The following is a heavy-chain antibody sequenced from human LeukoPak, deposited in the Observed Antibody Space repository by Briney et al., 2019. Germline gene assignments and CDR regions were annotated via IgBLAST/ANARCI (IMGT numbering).Heavy chain of an antibody. CDR3: ARDRGAYCGGDCVSSYYYYGMDV. CDR2: IYYSGST. D-gene: IGHD2-21*02. Sequence: SETLSLTCTVSGGSISSGDYYWSWIRQPPGKGLEWIGYIYYSGSTYYNPSLKSRVTISVDTSKNQFSLKLSSVTAADTAVYNCARDRGAYCGGDCVSSYYYYGMDVWGQGTTVTVSS. V-gene: IGHV4-30-4*01. CDR1: GGSISSGDYY. J-gene: IGHJ6*02.